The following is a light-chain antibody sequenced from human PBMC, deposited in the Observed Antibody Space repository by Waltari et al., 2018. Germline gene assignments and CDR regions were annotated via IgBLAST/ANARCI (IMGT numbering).Light chain of an antibody. Sequence: EIVLTQSPATLSLSPGERATLSCRASQSVSRYLAWYQQKPGQAPRLLIYDASNRATGIPARFSGSGSGTDFTLTISGLEPGDFAVYYCQQRRNWPPITFGQGTRLEIK. J-gene: IGKJ5*01. V-gene: IGKV3-11*01. CDR1: QSVSRY. CDR3: QQRRNWPPIT. CDR2: DAS.